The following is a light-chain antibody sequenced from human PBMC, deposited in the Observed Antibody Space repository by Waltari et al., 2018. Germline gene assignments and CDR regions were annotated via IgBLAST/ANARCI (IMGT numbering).Light chain of an antibody. Sequence: EIVLTKSPATLSLYTGEKATLSCRASQRISKYLAWYQQKPGQGPRLLINDASNRTTDIPDRVSGSGSGTDFTLTISSLEPEDFAVYDCQQRSSWPFMYTFGQGTKLEIK. V-gene: IGKV3-11*01. J-gene: IGKJ2*01. CDR1: QRISKY. CDR2: DAS. CDR3: QQRSSWPFMYT.